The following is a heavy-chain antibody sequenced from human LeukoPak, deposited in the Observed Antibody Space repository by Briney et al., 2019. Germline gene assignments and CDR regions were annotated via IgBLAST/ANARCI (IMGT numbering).Heavy chain of an antibody. CDR1: AYPFSRFC. CDR3: TSWGDTTAEYFQR. D-gene: IGHD2-21*02. Sequence: PGGSLRLSCVASAYPFSRFCMTWVRQSPGKGLEWPANIKQDGSKKCYVESVKGRFTISRDNAKNSLYLQMNSLRVEDTAVYYCTSWGDTTAEYFQRWGQGTLVTVSS. V-gene: IGHV3-7*01. J-gene: IGHJ1*01. CDR2: IKQDGSKK.